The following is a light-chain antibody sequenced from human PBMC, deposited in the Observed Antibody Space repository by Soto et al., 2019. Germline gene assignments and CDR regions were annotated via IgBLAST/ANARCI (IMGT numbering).Light chain of an antibody. J-gene: IGLJ3*02. CDR2: EVS. CDR3: SSYTSSSTRV. Sequence: QSVLTQPRSVSGSPGQSVTISCTGTSSDVGVYNYVSWYQQHPGKAPKLMIYEVSNRPSGVSNRFSGSKSGNTASLTISGLQAEDEADYYCSSYTSSSTRVFGGGTKVTVL. CDR1: SSDVGVYNY. V-gene: IGLV2-14*01.